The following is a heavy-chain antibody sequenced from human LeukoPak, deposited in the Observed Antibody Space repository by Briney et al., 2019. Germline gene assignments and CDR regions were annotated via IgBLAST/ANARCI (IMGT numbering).Heavy chain of an antibody. J-gene: IGHJ4*02. CDR1: GFTVSSNY. D-gene: IGHD4-17*01. V-gene: IGHV3-53*01. CDR2: IYSGGST. CDR3: ARSGGGDYEYYFDY. Sequence: GGSLRLSCAASGFTVSSNYMSWVRQAPGKGREWVSVIYSGGSTYYADSVKGRFTISRDNSKNTLYLQMNSLGAEDTAVYYCARSGGGDYEYYFDYWGQGTLVTVSS.